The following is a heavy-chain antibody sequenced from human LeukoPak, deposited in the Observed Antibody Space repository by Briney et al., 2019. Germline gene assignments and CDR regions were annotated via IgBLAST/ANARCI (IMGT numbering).Heavy chain of an antibody. V-gene: IGHV3-23*01. D-gene: IGHD3-16*01. J-gene: IGHJ4*02. CDR2: ISGSGGST. Sequence: GGSLRLSCAASGFTFSSYGMSWVRQAPGKGLEWVSAISGSGGSTYYPDSVKGRFTISRDNSKNTLYLQMNSLRAEDTAVYYCAKESRGVVKGEYYFDYWGQGTLVTVSS. CDR3: AKESRGVVKGEYYFDY. CDR1: GFTFSSYG.